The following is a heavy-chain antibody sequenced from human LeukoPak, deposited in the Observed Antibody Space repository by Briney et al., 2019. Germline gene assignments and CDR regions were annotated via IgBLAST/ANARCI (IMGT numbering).Heavy chain of an antibody. D-gene: IGHD3-9*01. CDR2: IYYSGST. CDR3: ARSRKLYYDILTGYYHDY. CDR1: GYSISSGYY. J-gene: IGHJ4*02. Sequence: SETLSLTCTVSGYSISSGYYWGWIRQPPGKGLEWIGYIYYSGSTNYNPSLKGRVTISVDTSKNQFSLKLSSVTAADTAVYYCARSRKLYYDILTGYYHDYWGQGTLVTVSS. V-gene: IGHV4-61*05.